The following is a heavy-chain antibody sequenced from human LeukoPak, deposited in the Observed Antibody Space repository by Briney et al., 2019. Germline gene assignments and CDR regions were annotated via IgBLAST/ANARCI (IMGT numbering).Heavy chain of an antibody. V-gene: IGHV3-23*01. Sequence: GGSLRLSCAASGFTFSSYTMNWVRQALGQGLEWVSTISDPHSGSETHYADSVKGRFTISRDNAKNSLYLQMNSLRADDTAVYYCARDSGYSAFDYWGQGTLVTVSS. CDR1: GFTFSSYT. CDR3: ARDSGYSAFDY. CDR2: ISDPHSGSET. J-gene: IGHJ4*02. D-gene: IGHD5-12*01.